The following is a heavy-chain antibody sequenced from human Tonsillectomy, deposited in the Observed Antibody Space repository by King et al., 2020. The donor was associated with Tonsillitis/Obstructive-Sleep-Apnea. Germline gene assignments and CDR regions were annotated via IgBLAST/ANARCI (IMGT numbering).Heavy chain of an antibody. D-gene: IGHD3-3*01. V-gene: IGHV4-34*01. CDR3: ARGIGYYDFWSGYRTRVRDAFDI. Sequence: VQLQQWGAGLLKPSETMSLTCAVYGGSFSGYYWSWIRQPPGKGLEWIGEINHSGSTNYNPSFKSRVTISVDTSKNQFSLKLSSVTAADTAVYYWARGIGYYDFWSGYRTRVRDAFDIWRQGTMVTVSS. CDR1: GGSFSGYY. CDR2: INHSGST. J-gene: IGHJ3*02.